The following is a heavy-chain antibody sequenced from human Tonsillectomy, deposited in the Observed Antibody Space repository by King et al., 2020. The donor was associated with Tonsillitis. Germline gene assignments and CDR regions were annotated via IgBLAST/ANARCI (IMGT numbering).Heavy chain of an antibody. D-gene: IGHD6-19*01. CDR1: GITFSRYT. CDR2: ISSSSDYI. CDR3: ARRPILVAGYDY. V-gene: IGHV3-21*01. J-gene: IGHJ4*02. Sequence: VQLVESGGGLVKPGGSLRLSCAASGITFSRYTMNWVRQAPGKGLEWVSSISSSSDYIYYADSVKGRYTISRDNAKNSVYLQMNRLRAEDRAVYYCARRPILVAGYDYWGQGTLVSVSS.